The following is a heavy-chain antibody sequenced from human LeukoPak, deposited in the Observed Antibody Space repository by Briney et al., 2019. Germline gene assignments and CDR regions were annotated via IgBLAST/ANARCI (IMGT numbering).Heavy chain of an antibody. CDR1: GGSFSGYY. D-gene: IGHD3-3*01. CDR3: ARGRVGDFWGGYPRPSDY. Sequence: SETLSLTCAVYGGSFSGYYWSWIRQPPGKGLEWIGEINHSGSTNYNPSLKSRVTISVDTSKNQFSLKLSSVTAADTAVYYCARGRVGDFWGGYPRPSDYWGQGTLVTVSS. CDR2: INHSGST. V-gene: IGHV4-34*01. J-gene: IGHJ4*02.